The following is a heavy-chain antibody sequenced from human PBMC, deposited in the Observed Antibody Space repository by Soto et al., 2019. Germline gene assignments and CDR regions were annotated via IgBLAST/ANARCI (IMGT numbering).Heavy chain of an antibody. CDR1: GGTFNNYA. CDR2: IIPIFGTA. CDR3: ARTLSSYSDL. V-gene: IGHV1-69*01. D-gene: IGHD3-10*01. J-gene: IGHJ2*01. Sequence: QVQLVQSGAEVKKPGSSVKVSCKASGGTFNNYAISWVRQAPGQGLEWMGGIIPIFGTANYAQKFQGRVTIIADESTSTVYMELNNLRSEDTAVYYCARTLSSYSDLWGRGTLVTVSS.